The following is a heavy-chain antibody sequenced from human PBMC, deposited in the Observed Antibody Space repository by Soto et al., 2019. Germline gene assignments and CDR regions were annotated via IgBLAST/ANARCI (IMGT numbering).Heavy chain of an antibody. CDR1: GFTFSSFW. V-gene: IGHV3-7*05. D-gene: IGHD5-18*01. J-gene: IGHJ4*02. CDR3: ARDRTAMVTSLDR. Sequence: EVQVVESGGGLVQPGGSLRLSCVGSGFTFSSFWMTWVRQAPGKGLEWVANINQDGSEKYSVDSVKGRFTISRDNARYSLDLQMDSLRAEDTAVYYCARDRTAMVTSLDRWGQGTLVTVSS. CDR2: INQDGSEK.